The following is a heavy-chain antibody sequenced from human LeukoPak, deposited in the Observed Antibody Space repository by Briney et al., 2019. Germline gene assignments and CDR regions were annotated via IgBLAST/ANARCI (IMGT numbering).Heavy chain of an antibody. CDR2: ISYVGSNK. D-gene: IGHD2-2*01. CDR3: AKDLCSSTSCYANY. V-gene: IGHV3-30*18. J-gene: IGHJ4*02. Sequence: GRSLRLSCAASGFTFSSYGMHWVRQAPSKGLEWVAVISYVGSNKYYADSVKGRFTISRDNSKNTLYPQMNSLRAEDTAVYYCAKDLCSSTSCYANYWGQGTLVTVSS. CDR1: GFTFSSYG.